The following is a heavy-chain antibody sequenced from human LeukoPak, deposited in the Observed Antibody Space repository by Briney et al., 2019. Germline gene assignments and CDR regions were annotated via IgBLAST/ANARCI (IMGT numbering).Heavy chain of an antibody. CDR3: TRGRRAHFDWLSNFDY. V-gene: IGHV3-48*01. D-gene: IGHD3-9*01. Sequence: PGGSLRLSCAASGFTFSSYSMNWVRQAPGKGLEWVSYISSSSSTIYYADSVKGRFTISRDNAKNSLYLQMNSLRAEDTAVYYCTRGRRAHFDWLSNFDYWGQGTLVTVSS. J-gene: IGHJ4*02. CDR1: GFTFSSYS. CDR2: ISSSSSTI.